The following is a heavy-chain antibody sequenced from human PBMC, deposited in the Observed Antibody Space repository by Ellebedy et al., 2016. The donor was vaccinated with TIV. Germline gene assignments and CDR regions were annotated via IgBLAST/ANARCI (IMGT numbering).Heavy chain of an antibody. Sequence: MPSETLSLTCAVYGGSFSGYYWSWIRQPPGKGLEWIGEINHSGSTNYNPSLKSRVTISVDTSKNQFSLKLSSVTAADTAVYYCARVEVVVVAARRLYYFDYWGQGTLVTVSS. CDR2: INHSGST. V-gene: IGHV4-34*01. J-gene: IGHJ4*02. CDR1: GGSFSGYY. CDR3: ARVEVVVVAARRLYYFDY. D-gene: IGHD2-15*01.